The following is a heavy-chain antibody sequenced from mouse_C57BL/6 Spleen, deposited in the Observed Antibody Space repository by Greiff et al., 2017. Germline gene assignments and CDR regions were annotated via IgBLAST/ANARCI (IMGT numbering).Heavy chain of an antibody. J-gene: IGHJ4*01. D-gene: IGHD1-1*01. V-gene: IGHV5-9-1*02. CDR3: TREGYYGRDAMDY. CDR1: GFTFSSYA. CDR2: ISSGGDYI. Sequence: EVKLMESGEGLVKPGGSLKLSCAASGFTFSSYAMSWVRQTPEKRLEWVAYISSGGDYIYYADTVKGRFTISRDNARNTLYLQMSSLKSEDTAMYYCTREGYYGRDAMDYWGQGTSVTVSS.